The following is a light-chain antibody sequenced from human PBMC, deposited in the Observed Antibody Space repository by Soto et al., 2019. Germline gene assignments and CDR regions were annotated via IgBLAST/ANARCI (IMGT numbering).Light chain of an antibody. V-gene: IGKV2-30*01. J-gene: IGKJ4*01. Sequence: DVVLTQSPLSLPVALGQPASISCRSSQSLFYIDGSTYLNWFHQRPGQSPRRLIYKVSNRDSGVPDRFSGSGSGIDFTLKISRVEAEDVGVYYCMHGTHWPLSFGGGTKVEIK. CDR2: KVS. CDR1: QSLFYIDGSTY. CDR3: MHGTHWPLS.